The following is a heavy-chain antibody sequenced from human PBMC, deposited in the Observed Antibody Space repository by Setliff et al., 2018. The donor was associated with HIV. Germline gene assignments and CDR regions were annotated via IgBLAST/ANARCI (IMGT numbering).Heavy chain of an antibody. CDR3: VRSPGSFISTDSTEAGDY. V-gene: IGHV1-2*02. J-gene: IGHJ4*02. CDR2: INLNTGAT. Sequence: RASVKVSCKTSEYDINDQYINWVRQAPGQGLEWMGWINLNTGATKYAQKLQVRVTLTRDTSMTTAYMELRSLRSDDTAVYYCVRSPGSFISTDSTEAGDYWGQGTLVTVSS. CDR1: EYDINDQY. D-gene: IGHD3-22*01.